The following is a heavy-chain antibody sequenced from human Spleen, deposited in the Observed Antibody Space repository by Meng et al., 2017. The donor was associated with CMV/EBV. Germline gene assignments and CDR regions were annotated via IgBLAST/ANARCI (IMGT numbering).Heavy chain of an antibody. V-gene: IGHV4-34*01. Sequence: GGAFSGHYWNWIRQPPGKGLEWIGEINHSGSTNYNPSLKNRVTISVDMSKNQFSLKLTSVTAADAAVYYCARGRRSPSGVVIPRFDPWGQGTLVTVSS. J-gene: IGHJ5*02. D-gene: IGHD3-3*01. CDR2: INHSGST. CDR1: GGAFSGHY. CDR3: ARGRRSPSGVVIPRFDP.